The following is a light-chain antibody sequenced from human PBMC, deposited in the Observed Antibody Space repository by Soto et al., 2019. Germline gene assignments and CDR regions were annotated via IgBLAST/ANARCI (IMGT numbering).Light chain of an antibody. CDR1: QSISSW. CDR2: KAS. Sequence: DIQMTQSPSTLSASVGDKVTITCRASQSISSWLAWYQQKPGKAPKVLIYKASSLESGVPSRFSGSGSGTEFTLTISSLQPDDFATYYCQQYYYYPSTFGQGNKVDNK. V-gene: IGKV1-5*03. CDR3: QQYYYYPST. J-gene: IGKJ1*01.